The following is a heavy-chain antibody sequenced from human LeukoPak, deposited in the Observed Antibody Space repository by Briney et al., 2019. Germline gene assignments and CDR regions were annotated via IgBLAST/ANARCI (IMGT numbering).Heavy chain of an antibody. Sequence: GASVKVSCKASGGTFSSYAISWVRQAPGQGLEWMGGIIPIFGTANYAQKFQGRVTITADESTSTAYMELSSLRSEDTAVYYCARLVGADWLSTNYYFDYWGQGTLVTVSS. CDR1: GGTFSSYA. CDR2: IIPIFGTA. D-gene: IGHD3-9*01. V-gene: IGHV1-69*13. J-gene: IGHJ4*02. CDR3: ARLVGADWLSTNYYFDY.